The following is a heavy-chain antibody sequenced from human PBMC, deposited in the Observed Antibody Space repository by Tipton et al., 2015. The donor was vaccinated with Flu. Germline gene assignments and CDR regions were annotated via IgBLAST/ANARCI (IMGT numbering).Heavy chain of an antibody. D-gene: IGHD2-15*01. CDR1: TFTFSRYW. CDR3: TRYCSGGSCYSGDYYYHYGMDV. J-gene: IGHJ6*02. Sequence: GSLRLSCEASTFTFSRYWMSWVRQAPGKGLEWVANIKEDGSERSYVDSVKGRFTISRDNAKGSLYLQMNRLRVEDTAVYYCTRYCSGGSCYSGDYYYHYGMDVWGQGTTVTVSS. CDR2: IKEDGSER. V-gene: IGHV3-7*01.